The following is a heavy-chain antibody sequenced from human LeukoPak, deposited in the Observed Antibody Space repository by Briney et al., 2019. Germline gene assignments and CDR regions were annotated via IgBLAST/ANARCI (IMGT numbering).Heavy chain of an antibody. CDR3: ARDFDY. V-gene: IGHV3-23*01. CDR1: GFTFSSYA. J-gene: IGHJ4*02. CDR2: LTGGGGST. Sequence: GGSLRLSCAASGFTFSSYAMSWVRQAPGKGLEWISGLTGGGGSTYYADSVKGRFTISRDNSKNTLYLQMNSLRAEDTAVYYCARDFDYWGQGTLVTVSS.